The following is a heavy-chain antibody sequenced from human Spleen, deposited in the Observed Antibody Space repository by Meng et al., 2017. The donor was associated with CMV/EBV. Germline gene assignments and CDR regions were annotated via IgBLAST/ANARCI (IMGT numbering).Heavy chain of an antibody. CDR3: VRDMSGDSTVLGVPTGWFDR. J-gene: IGHJ5*02. CDR2: IPWNSERI. V-gene: IGHV3-9*01. Sequence: GGSLRLSCAASGFNFDRYAMHWVRQAPGKGREWVAGIPWNSERIGYAGSVEGRFTISRDNAKNSLHLQMNSLKAEDAAMYYCVRDMSGDSTVLGVPTGWFDRWGQGTLVTVSS. D-gene: IGHD2-15*01. CDR1: GFNFDRYA.